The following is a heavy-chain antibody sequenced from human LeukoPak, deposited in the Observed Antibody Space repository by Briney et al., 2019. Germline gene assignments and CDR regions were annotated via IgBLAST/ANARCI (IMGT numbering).Heavy chain of an antibody. CDR2: INHSGST. Sequence: SETLSLTCAVYGGSFSGYYWSWIRQPPGKGLEWIGEINHSGSTNYNPSLKSRVTISVDTSKNQFSLKLSSVTAADTAVYYCASGGRITMARGVRLDYWGQGTLVTVSS. V-gene: IGHV4-34*01. CDR1: GGSFSGYY. D-gene: IGHD3-10*01. CDR3: ASGGRITMARGVRLDY. J-gene: IGHJ4*02.